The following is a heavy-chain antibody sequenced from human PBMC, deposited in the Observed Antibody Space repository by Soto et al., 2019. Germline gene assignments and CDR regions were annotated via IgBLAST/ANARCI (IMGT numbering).Heavy chain of an antibody. D-gene: IGHD2-21*01. Sequence: ASVKVSCKASGYTFTSYGISWVRQAPGQGLEWMGWISAYNGNTNYAQKLQGRVTMTTDTSTRPAYMELRSLRSDDTAIYYCARGPRTELWLPFAHWGQGTLVTDSS. CDR1: GYTFTSYG. J-gene: IGHJ1*01. CDR2: ISAYNGNT. CDR3: ARGPRTELWLPFAH. V-gene: IGHV1-18*01.